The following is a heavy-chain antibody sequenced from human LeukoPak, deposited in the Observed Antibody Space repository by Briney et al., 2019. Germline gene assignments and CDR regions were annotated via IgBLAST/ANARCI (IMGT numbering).Heavy chain of an antibody. CDR2: INPNSGGT. D-gene: IGHD2-15*01. CDR3: ATGLLRYCSGGSCVFAYYYYGMDV. V-gene: IGHV1-2*02. CDR1: GYTFTSYY. Sequence: ASVKVSCKACGYTFTSYYIHCVRQSPGQPLEWRVGINPNSGGTNYAQEYQGSVLLTSDTYISQADMELSRLTSDDTAVYYCATGLLRYCSGGSCVFAYYYYGMDVSGQPTTVIVSS. J-gene: IGHJ6*02.